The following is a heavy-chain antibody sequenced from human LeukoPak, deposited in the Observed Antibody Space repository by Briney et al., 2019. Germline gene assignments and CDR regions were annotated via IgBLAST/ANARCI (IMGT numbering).Heavy chain of an antibody. D-gene: IGHD3-10*01. V-gene: IGHV1-69*06. CDR2: IIPIFGTA. Sequence: GASVKVSCKASEGTFSSYAISWVRQAPGQGLEWMGGIIPIFGTANYAQKFQGRVTITADKSTSTAYMELSSLRSKDTAVYYCARGPNYYGSGSYLDYWGQGTLVTVSS. J-gene: IGHJ4*02. CDR1: EGTFSSYA. CDR3: ARGPNYYGSGSYLDY.